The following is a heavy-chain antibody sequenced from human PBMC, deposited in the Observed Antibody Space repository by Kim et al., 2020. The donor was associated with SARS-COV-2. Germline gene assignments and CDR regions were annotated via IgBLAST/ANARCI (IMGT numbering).Heavy chain of an antibody. Sequence: SETLSLTCTVSGGSISSGGYYWSWIRQHPGKGLEWIGYIYYSGSTYYNPSLKSRVTISVDTSKNQFSLKLSSVTAADTAVYYCARDIGPGGSYWGLYYYGMDVWGQGTTVTVSS. CDR3: ARDIGPGGSYWGLYYYGMDV. D-gene: IGHD1-26*01. V-gene: IGHV4-31*03. CDR1: GGSISSGGYY. J-gene: IGHJ6*02. CDR2: IYYSGST.